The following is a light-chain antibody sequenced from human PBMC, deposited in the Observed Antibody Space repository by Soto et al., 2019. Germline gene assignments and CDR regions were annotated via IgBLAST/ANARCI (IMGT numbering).Light chain of an antibody. J-gene: IGKJ1*01. Sequence: ESVLTQSPGTLSLSPGERATLSCRASQSVDNRYFAWYQQKPGQAPRLLIYGISNRATGIPDRFSGSGSGTDFTLTISSLRSEDFAVYFCQQYNDWPRTFGQGTTVEIK. V-gene: IGKV3-20*01. CDR1: QSVDNRY. CDR3: QQYNDWPRT. CDR2: GIS.